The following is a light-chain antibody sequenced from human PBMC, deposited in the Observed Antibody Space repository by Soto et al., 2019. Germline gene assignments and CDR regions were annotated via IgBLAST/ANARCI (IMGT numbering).Light chain of an antibody. CDR1: QSINSW. Sequence: DIQMTQSPSTLSASVGDRVTITCRASQSINSWLAWYQQEPGKAPKLLIYKASSLESGVPSRFSGSGSGTEFTLTISSLQPDDSATYYCQHYNSYPPWTFGQGTKVEIK. J-gene: IGKJ1*01. CDR2: KAS. CDR3: QHYNSYPPWT. V-gene: IGKV1-5*03.